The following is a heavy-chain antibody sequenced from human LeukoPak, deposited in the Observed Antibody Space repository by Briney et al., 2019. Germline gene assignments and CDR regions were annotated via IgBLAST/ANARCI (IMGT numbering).Heavy chain of an antibody. J-gene: IGHJ4*02. CDR3: ARAGTYYDSRAMDY. CDR2: IYTSGST. Sequence: SQTLSLTCTVSGGSIRSGSYYWTWIRQPAGKGLEWIGRIYTSGSTNYNPSLKSRVTISVDTSKNHFSLKLSSVTAADTAVYYCARAGTYYDSRAMDYWGQGTLVTVSS. CDR1: GGSIRSGSYY. V-gene: IGHV4-61*02. D-gene: IGHD3-22*01.